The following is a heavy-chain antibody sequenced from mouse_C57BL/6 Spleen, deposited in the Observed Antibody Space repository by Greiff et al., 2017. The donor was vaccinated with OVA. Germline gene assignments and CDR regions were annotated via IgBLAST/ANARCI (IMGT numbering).Heavy chain of an antibody. CDR3: AREGDYERYFDV. J-gene: IGHJ1*03. D-gene: IGHD2-4*01. Sequence: QVQLQQPGAELVRPGSSVKLSCKASGYTFTSYWMHWVKQRPIQGLEWIGNIDPSDSETHYNQKFKDKATLTVDKSSSTAYMQLSSLTSEDSAVYYCAREGDYERYFDVWGTGTTVTVSS. CDR1: GYTFTSYW. V-gene: IGHV1-52*01. CDR2: IDPSDSET.